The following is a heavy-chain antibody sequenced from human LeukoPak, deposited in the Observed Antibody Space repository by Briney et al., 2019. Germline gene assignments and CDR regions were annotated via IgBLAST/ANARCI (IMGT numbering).Heavy chain of an antibody. CDR1: GFSFSSYW. V-gene: IGHV3-7*01. CDR2: IKQAGSEK. Sequence: RPGGSLRLSCAASGFSFSSYWMTWVRQAPGKGLEWVANIKQAGSEKYYVDSVKGRFAISRDNAMNSLYLQMNSLRAEDTAVYYCARPKIAVAAPRDAFDIWGQGTMVTVSS. D-gene: IGHD6-19*01. J-gene: IGHJ3*02. CDR3: ARPKIAVAAPRDAFDI.